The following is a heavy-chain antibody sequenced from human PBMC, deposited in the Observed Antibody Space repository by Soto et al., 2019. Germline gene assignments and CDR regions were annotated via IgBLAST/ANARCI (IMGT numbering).Heavy chain of an antibody. Sequence: GGSLRLSCAASGFTFTGYIMHWVRQTPGKGLEWVSSIISSGSDIYYADSVKGRFTISRDNAKNSLYLQMNSLRAEDTAVYYCARAEPAAPFDYWGQGTLVTAPQ. D-gene: IGHD2-2*01. J-gene: IGHJ4*02. V-gene: IGHV3-21*01. CDR1: GFTFTGYI. CDR2: IISSGSDI. CDR3: ARAEPAAPFDY.